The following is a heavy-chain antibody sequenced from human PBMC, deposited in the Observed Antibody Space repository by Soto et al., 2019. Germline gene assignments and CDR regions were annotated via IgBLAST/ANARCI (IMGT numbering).Heavy chain of an antibody. CDR1: GGSISSYY. CDR3: ARQYGVITFGGVIVPGDFDY. J-gene: IGHJ4*02. CDR2: IYYSGST. V-gene: IGHV4-59*08. D-gene: IGHD3-16*02. Sequence: SETLSLTCTVSGGSISSYYWSWIRQPPGKGLEWIGYIYYSGSTNYNPSLKSRVTISVDTSKNQFSLKLSSVTAADTAVYYCARQYGVITFGGVIVPGDFDYWGQGTLVTVSS.